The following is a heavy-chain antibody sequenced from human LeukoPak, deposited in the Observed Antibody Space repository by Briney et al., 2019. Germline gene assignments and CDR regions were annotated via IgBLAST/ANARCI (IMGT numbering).Heavy chain of an antibody. CDR2: INHSGST. V-gene: IGHV4-34*01. CDR1: GGSFSGYY. Sequence: SETLSLTCAVYGGSFSGYYWSWIRQPPGKGLEWIGEINHSGSTNYNPSLKSRVTISVDTSKNQFSLKLSSVTAADTAVYYCASVQGAWGHQDRGAAHFDYWGQGTLVTVSS. J-gene: IGHJ4*02. CDR3: ASVQGAWGHQDRGAAHFDY. D-gene: IGHD3-16*01.